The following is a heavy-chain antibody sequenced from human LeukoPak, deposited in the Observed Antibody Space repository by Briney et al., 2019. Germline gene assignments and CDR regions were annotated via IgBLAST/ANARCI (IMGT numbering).Heavy chain of an antibody. CDR2: ISYDGSNK. V-gene: IGHV3-30*18. CDR1: GFTFSSYG. J-gene: IGHJ4*02. Sequence: GGSLRHSCAASGFTFSSYGLHWVRQGPGKRLEWVAVISYDGSNKYYADCVKGRFTISRDNSKNTLYLQMNSLRAEDTAVYYCAKDLGGSYGLDYWGQGTLVTVSS. D-gene: IGHD1-26*01. CDR3: AKDLGGSYGLDY.